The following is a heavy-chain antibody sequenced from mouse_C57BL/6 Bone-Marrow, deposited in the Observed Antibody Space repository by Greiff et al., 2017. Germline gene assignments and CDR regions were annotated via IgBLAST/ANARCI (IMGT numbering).Heavy chain of an antibody. D-gene: IGHD2-14*01. CDR3: ARSGRVLQGFDY. Sequence: VQLQQSGAELVKPGASVKLSCTASGFNIKDYYMHWVKQRTEQGLEWIGRIDPEDGDTKYAPKFQGKATITADTSSNTAYLQLSSLTSEDTAVYYCARSGRVLQGFDYWGQGTTLTVSS. CDR2: IDPEDGDT. V-gene: IGHV14-2*01. CDR1: GFNIKDYY. J-gene: IGHJ2*01.